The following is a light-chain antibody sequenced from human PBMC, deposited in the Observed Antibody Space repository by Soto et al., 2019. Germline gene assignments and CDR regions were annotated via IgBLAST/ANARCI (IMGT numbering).Light chain of an antibody. CDR3: QQYHNWPPQYT. Sequence: EIVMTQAPASLSVSPGDGATLSCRASQSVASNVAWYQHRPGQGPRLLIHGASTRAVGVPARFSGSGSGTDFTLTISSLQSEDFAVYYCQQYHNWPPQYTFGQGTTLQIK. J-gene: IGKJ2*01. V-gene: IGKV3-15*01. CDR1: QSVASN. CDR2: GAS.